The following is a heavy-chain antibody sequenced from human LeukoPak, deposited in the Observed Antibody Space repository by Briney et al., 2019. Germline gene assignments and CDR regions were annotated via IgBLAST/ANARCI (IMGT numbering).Heavy chain of an antibody. J-gene: IGHJ4*02. CDR3: ARDGACSSASCQNFDY. V-gene: IGHV1-2*02. Sequence: ASVKVSCKASGYTFTYYYMHWVRQAPGHGLEWMGWINPNSGGTIYAQKFQGRVTMTRDTSISTAYLEPSRLTSDDTAVYYCARDGACSSASCQNFDYWGQGTLVTVSS. CDR1: GYTFTYYY. D-gene: IGHD2-2*01. CDR2: INPNSGGT.